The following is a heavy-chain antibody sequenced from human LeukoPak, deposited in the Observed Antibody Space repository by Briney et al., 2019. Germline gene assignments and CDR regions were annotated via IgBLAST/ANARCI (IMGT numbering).Heavy chain of an antibody. D-gene: IGHD3-22*01. V-gene: IGHV4-38-2*02. CDR2: IYHSGST. CDR3: ARDLITMIVGGYFDL. J-gene: IGHJ2*01. CDR1: GYSISSGYY. Sequence: SETLSLTCTVSGYSISSGYYWGWIRQPPGKGLEWIGSIYHSGSTYYNPSLKRRVTISVDTSKNQFSLKLSSVTAADTAVYDCARDLITMIVGGYFDLWGRGTLVTVSS.